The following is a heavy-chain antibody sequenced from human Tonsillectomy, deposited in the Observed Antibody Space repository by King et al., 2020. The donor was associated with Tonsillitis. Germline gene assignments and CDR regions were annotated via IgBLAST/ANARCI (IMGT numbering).Heavy chain of an antibody. J-gene: IGHJ2*01. V-gene: IGHV3-33*05. Sequence: VQLVESGGGVVQPGRSLRLSCTASGCTFSYYGIHWVRQAPGKGLEWVAAITYDGSSKFYADSVRGRCIITRDSSKSTMQMNTLGAEETAVYYCERDADTSASYWYFDLWGRGALVIVSS. CDR2: ITYDGSSK. CDR1: GCTFSYYG. CDR3: ERDADTSASYWYFDL. D-gene: IGHD6-19*01.